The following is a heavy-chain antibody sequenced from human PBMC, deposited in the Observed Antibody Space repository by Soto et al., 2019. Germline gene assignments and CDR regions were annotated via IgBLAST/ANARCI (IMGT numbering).Heavy chain of an antibody. CDR2: INSDESTT. D-gene: IGHD3-10*01. J-gene: IGHJ3*02. CDR1: GFTFTTYW. Sequence: EVQLVESGGGLVQPGGSLRLSCAASGFTFTTYWMHWVHQAPGKGLVWVSRINSDESTTSYADSVRGRFTISRDNAKNTRYVQMNSLRAEDTAVYYCARSYYGSGTYSAFDIWGQGTMVTVSS. V-gene: IGHV3-74*01. CDR3: ARSYYGSGTYSAFDI.